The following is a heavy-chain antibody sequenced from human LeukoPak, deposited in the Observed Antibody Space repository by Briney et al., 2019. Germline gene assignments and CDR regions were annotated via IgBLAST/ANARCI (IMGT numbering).Heavy chain of an antibody. CDR3: ARDYAGYVGYFFFDY. Sequence: GGSLRLSCAASGFTFNNYAMNWVRQAPGKGLEWVSSISGGGETTYYADSAKGRFTISRDNSQNTMYLQMNSLRAEDTAVYYCARDYAGYVGYFFFDYWGQGTLVTVSS. CDR2: ISGGGETT. J-gene: IGHJ4*02. D-gene: IGHD4-17*01. V-gene: IGHV3-23*01. CDR1: GFTFNNYA.